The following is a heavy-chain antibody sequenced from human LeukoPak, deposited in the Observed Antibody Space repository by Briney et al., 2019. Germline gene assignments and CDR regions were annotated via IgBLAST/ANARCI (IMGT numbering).Heavy chain of an antibody. CDR3: AKSLRVLRFLEWLLYFDY. CDR2: ISGSGGST. CDR1: GFTFSSYA. D-gene: IGHD3-3*01. Sequence: GGSLRLSCAASGFTFSSYAMSWVRQAPGKGLEWVSAISGSGGSTFYADSVKGRFTISRDNSKNTLYLQMNSLRAEDTAVYYCAKSLRVLRFLEWLLYFDYWGQGTLVTVSS. V-gene: IGHV3-23*01. J-gene: IGHJ4*02.